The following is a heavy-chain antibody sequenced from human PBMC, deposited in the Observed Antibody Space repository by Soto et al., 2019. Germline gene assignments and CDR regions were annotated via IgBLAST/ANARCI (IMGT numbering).Heavy chain of an antibody. CDR3: AREAFGFQASWFDP. Sequence: QIQLVQSGSEVRLPGASVKVSCKASGYIFTTYSITWVRQAPGQVLEWMGWVSASNGKTNYAQKFEDRVTMTTDTSTTPAYMELRSLRSDDTAVDYCAREAFGFQASWFDPWGQGTLVTVSS. D-gene: IGHD3-10*01. V-gene: IGHV1-18*01. J-gene: IGHJ5*02. CDR1: GYIFTTYS. CDR2: VSASNGKT.